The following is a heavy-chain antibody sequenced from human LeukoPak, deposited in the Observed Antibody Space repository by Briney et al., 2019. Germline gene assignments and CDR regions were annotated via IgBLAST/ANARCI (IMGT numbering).Heavy chain of an antibody. D-gene: IGHD3-10*01. CDR3: AKESFGESSYYYYGMDV. Sequence: GRSLRLSCAASGFTFSSYGMPWVRQAPGKGLEWVAVISYDGSNKYYADSVKGRFTISRDNSKNTLYLQMNSLRAEDTAVYYCAKESFGESSYYYYGMDVWGQGTTVTVSS. CDR2: ISYDGSNK. J-gene: IGHJ6*02. CDR1: GFTFSSYG. V-gene: IGHV3-30*18.